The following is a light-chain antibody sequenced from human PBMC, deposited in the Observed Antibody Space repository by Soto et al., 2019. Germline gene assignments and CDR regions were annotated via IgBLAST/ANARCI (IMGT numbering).Light chain of an antibody. J-gene: IGLJ1*01. V-gene: IGLV2-14*01. CDR2: EVS. CDR1: SSDVGGYNY. Sequence: QSVLTQPASVSGSPGQSMTISCTGTSSDVGGYNYVSWYQQHPGKAPKLMIYEVSNRPSGVSNRFSGSKSANTASLTISGLQAEDEADYYCSSYTSSSTYVFGTGTKVTVL. CDR3: SSYTSSSTYV.